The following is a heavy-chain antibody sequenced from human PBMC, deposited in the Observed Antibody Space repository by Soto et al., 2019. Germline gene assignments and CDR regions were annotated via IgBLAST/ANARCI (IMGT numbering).Heavy chain of an antibody. J-gene: IGHJ4*02. V-gene: IGHV3-7*03. CDR2: IKQDGSDK. D-gene: IGHD1-20*01. CDR1: GFSFNNYW. Sequence: EVQLVESGGGLVQPGGSLRLSCAASGFSFNNYWMSWVRQDPGRGLEWVANIKQDGSDKKYVDSVKGRFTISRDNSNSSLYLQMDSLRAEDTALYYCARGAGYNASPFDYWGQGTLVTVSS. CDR3: ARGAGYNASPFDY.